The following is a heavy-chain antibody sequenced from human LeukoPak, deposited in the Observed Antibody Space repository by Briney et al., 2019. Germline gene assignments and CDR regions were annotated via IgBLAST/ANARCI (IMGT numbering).Heavy chain of an antibody. D-gene: IGHD4-23*01. Sequence: SETLSLTCTVSGGSISSSSYYWGWVRQPPGKGLEWIGSIYYSGSTYYNPSLKSRVTISVDTSKNQFSLKLCSVTAADTAVYYCAADYGGRDYWGQGTLVTVSS. J-gene: IGHJ4*02. V-gene: IGHV4-39*01. CDR1: GGSISSSSYY. CDR2: IYYSGST. CDR3: AADYGGRDY.